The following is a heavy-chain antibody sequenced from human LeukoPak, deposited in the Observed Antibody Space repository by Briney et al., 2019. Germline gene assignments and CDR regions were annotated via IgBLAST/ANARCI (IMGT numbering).Heavy chain of an antibody. Sequence: PGGSLRLSCAASGFTFSSYAMGWVRQAPGKGLEWVSGLSGGGGNTYYADSVKGRFTISRDNSKNTLSLQMNSLRAEDTAVYYCAKVSGYYFDSGGYYYFDYWGQGTLVTVSS. V-gene: IGHV3-23*01. CDR2: LSGGGGNT. CDR1: GFTFSSYA. CDR3: AKVSGYYFDSGGYYYFDY. J-gene: IGHJ4*02. D-gene: IGHD3-22*01.